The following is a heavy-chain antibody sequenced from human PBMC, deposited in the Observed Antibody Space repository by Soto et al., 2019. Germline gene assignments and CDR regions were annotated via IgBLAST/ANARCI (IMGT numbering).Heavy chain of an antibody. CDR1: GFTFSTYA. CDR2: ISYDGNNK. CDR3: ARPVEPFYYYGMDV. Sequence: PGGSRRLSCAASGFTFSTYAMEWVRQAPGKGLDWVALISYDGNNKYYADSVRGRFTISRDNSKNTLYLQMNTLRPEDTALYFCARPVEPFYYYGMDVWGQGTTVTVSS. J-gene: IGHJ6*02. V-gene: IGHV3-30-3*01.